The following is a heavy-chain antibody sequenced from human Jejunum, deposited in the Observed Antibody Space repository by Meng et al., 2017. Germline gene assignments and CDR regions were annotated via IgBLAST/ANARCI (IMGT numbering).Heavy chain of an antibody. CDR3: ASNVDCTSTSCYAY. Sequence: QVQLVQSGTEVREPGASVKVSCKASGYTFIDSQIHWVRQAPGQGLEWMGRINPDSGDTNYAQKFQGRVTMTTDTSINTAYMELSGLSSDDTALYYCASNVDCTSTSCYAYWGQGTLVTVSS. J-gene: IGHJ4*02. CDR2: INPDSGDT. V-gene: IGHV1-2*06. D-gene: IGHD2-2*01. CDR1: GYTFIDSQ.